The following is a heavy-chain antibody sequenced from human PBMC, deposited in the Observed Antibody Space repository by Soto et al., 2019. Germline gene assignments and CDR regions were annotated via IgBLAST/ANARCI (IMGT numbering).Heavy chain of an antibody. CDR3: ARATTTVVTPDY. CDR2: ISYDGSNK. J-gene: IGHJ4*02. V-gene: IGHV3-30-3*01. Sequence: QVQLVESGGGVVQPGRSLRLSCAASGFTFSSYAMHWVRQAPGKGLEWVAVISYDGSNKYYADSVKGRFTISRDNSKNTLYLQMNSMRAEDTAVYYCARATTTVVTPDYWGQGTLVTVSS. CDR1: GFTFSSYA. D-gene: IGHD4-17*01.